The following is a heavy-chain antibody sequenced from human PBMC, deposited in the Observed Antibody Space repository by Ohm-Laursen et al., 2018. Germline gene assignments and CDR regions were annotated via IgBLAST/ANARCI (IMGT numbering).Heavy chain of an antibody. J-gene: IGHJ3*02. D-gene: IGHD3-22*01. CDR3: AREGYYGYDAFDI. CDR1: GFTFDDYA. CDR2: ISWNSGSI. V-gene: IGHV3-9*01. Sequence: RSLRLSCAASGFTFDDYAMHWVRQAPGKGLEWVSGISWNSGSIGYADSVKGRFTISRDNAKNSLYLQMNSLRAEDTAVYYCAREGYYGYDAFDIWGQGTMVTVSS.